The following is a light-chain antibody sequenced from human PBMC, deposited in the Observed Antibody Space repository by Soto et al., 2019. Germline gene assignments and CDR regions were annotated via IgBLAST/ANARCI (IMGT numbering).Light chain of an antibody. V-gene: IGLV1-44*01. J-gene: IGLJ2*01. Sequence: QLVLTQPPSVSGTPGQRVTMSCSGGSSNIGRNTVSWYQQLPGTAPKVLISGDNQRSSGVPDRFSGSKSGTSASLAISGLQSEDEADYYCAAWDDSLSGPVFGGGTKLTVL. CDR3: AAWDDSLSGPV. CDR1: SSNIGRNT. CDR2: GDN.